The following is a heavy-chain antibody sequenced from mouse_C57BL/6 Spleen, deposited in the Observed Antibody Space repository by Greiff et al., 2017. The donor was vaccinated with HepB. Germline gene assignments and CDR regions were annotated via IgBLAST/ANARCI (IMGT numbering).Heavy chain of an antibody. V-gene: IGHV5-17*01. CDR1: GFTFSDYG. Sequence: VQLQQSGGGLVKPGGSLKLSCAASGFTFSDYGMHWVRQAPEKGLEWVAYISSGSSTIYYADTVKGRFTISRDNAKNTLFLQMTSLRSEDTAMYYCARTPFITTVVATDYYAMDYWGQGTSVTVSS. CDR3: ARTPFITTVVATDYYAMDY. J-gene: IGHJ4*01. CDR2: ISSGSSTI. D-gene: IGHD1-1*01.